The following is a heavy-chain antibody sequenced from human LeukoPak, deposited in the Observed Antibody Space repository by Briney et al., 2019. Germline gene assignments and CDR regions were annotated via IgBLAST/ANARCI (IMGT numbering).Heavy chain of an antibody. CDR2: INPNSGGT. V-gene: IGHV1-2*02. D-gene: IGHD3-10*01. CDR3: ARDQGSIDAFDI. CDR1: GGTFSSYA. Sequence: ASVKVSCKASGGTFSSYAISWVRQAPGQGLEWMGWINPNSGGTNYAQKFQGRVTMTRDTSISTAYMELSRLRSDDTAVYYCARDQGSIDAFDIWGQGTMVTVSS. J-gene: IGHJ3*02.